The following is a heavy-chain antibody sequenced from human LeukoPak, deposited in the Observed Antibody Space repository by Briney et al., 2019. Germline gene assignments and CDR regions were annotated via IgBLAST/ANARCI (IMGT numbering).Heavy chain of an antibody. Sequence: GGSLRLSCAASGFTFSTYWMTWVRQAPGKGLDWVGNIKQDGSETYYADSLKGRFTISRDNAKSALYLQMNSLRAEDTAVYYCARGDKQLVFKRRKGGFDPWGQGTLVTVSS. CDR1: GFTFSTYW. V-gene: IGHV3-7*01. J-gene: IGHJ5*02. CDR2: IKQDGSET. CDR3: ARGDKQLVFKRRKGGFDP. D-gene: IGHD6-13*01.